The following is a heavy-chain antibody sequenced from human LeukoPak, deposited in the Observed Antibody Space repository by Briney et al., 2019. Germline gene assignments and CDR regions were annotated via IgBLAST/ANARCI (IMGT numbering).Heavy chain of an antibody. CDR1: GYTFTGYY. CDR2: INPNGGDT. V-gene: IGHV1-2*02. D-gene: IGHD6-6*01. Sequence: ASVKVSCKASGYTFTGYYIHWVRQAPGQGLEWMGWINPNGGDTTYAQNFRGRVTMTRDAAISTAYMELSRLRSDDTAVYYCARDIAALDYWGQGTLVTVSS. CDR3: ARDIAALDY. J-gene: IGHJ4*02.